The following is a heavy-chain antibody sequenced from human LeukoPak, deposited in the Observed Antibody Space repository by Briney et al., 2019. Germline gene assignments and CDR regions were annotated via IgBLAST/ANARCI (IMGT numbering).Heavy chain of an antibody. J-gene: IGHJ4*02. Sequence: KPGGSLRLSCAASGFTFSSYGMNWVRQAPGKGLEWVSSISSSSSYIYYADSVKGRFTISRDNSKNTLYLQMNSLRAEDTAVYYCKDLGELSLRFDYWGQGTLVTVSS. CDR3: KDLGELSLRFDY. V-gene: IGHV3-21*04. D-gene: IGHD3-16*02. CDR2: ISSSSSYI. CDR1: GFTFSSYG.